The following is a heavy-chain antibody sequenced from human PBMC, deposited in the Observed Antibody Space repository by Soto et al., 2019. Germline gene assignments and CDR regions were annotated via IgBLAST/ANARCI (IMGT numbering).Heavy chain of an antibody. CDR1: GYTLTELS. Sequence: ASVKVSCKVSGYTLTELSMHWVRQAPGKGLEWMGGFDPEDGETIYAQKFQGRVTMTEDTSTDTAYMELSSLRSEDTAVYYCATSSGYSSGWTHDYWGQGTRVTVSS. J-gene: IGHJ4*02. D-gene: IGHD6-19*01. CDR3: ATSSGYSSGWTHDY. V-gene: IGHV1-24*01. CDR2: FDPEDGET.